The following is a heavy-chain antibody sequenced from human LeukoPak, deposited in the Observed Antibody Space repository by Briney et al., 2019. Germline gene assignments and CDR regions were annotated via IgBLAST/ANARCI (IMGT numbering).Heavy chain of an antibody. CDR3: ASKRYGNAFDI. Sequence: SVKVSCKASGYTFTGYYMHWVRQSPGQGLEWMGGIIPIFGTANYAQKFQGRVTITTDESTSTAYMELSSLRSEDTAVYYCASKRYGNAFDIWGQGTMVTVSS. CDR1: GYTFTGYY. D-gene: IGHD4-17*01. J-gene: IGHJ3*02. CDR2: IIPIFGTA. V-gene: IGHV1-69*05.